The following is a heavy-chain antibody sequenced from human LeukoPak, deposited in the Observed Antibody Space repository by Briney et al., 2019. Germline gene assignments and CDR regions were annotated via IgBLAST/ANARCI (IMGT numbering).Heavy chain of an antibody. CDR1: GGSISSGDYY. CDR2: IYYSGST. CDR3: ARDRVRYYSGSGSYYGFDY. D-gene: IGHD3-10*01. J-gene: IGHJ4*02. V-gene: IGHV4-30-4*08. Sequence: PSETLSLTCTVSGGSISSGDYYWSWIRQPPGKGLEWIGHIYYSGSTYYNPSLKSRVTISVDTSKNQFSLKLSSVTAADTAVYFCARDRVRYYSGSGSYYGFDYWGQGTLVTVSS.